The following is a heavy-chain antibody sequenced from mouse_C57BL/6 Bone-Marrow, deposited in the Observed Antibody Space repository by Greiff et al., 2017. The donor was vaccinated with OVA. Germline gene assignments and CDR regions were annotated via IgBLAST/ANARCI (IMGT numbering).Heavy chain of an antibody. D-gene: IGHD1-1*01. V-gene: IGHV3-6*01. CDR1: GYSITSGYY. CDR3: ARGNGSSPWFAY. J-gene: IGHJ3*01. CDR2: ISYDGSN. Sequence: ESGPGLVKPSQSLSLTCSVTGYSITSGYYWNWIRQFPGNKLEWMGYISYDGSNNYNPSLKNRISITRDTSKNQFFLKLNSVTTEDTATYYCARGNGSSPWFAYWGQGTLVTVSA.